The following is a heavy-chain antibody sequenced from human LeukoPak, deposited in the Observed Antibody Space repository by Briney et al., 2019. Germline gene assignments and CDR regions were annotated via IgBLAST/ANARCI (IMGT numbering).Heavy chain of an antibody. V-gene: IGHV1-24*01. CDR2: FDPEDGET. CDR1: GYTFTSYD. CDR3: ATVWGWYYYDSSGSPGYYFDY. J-gene: IGHJ4*02. Sequence: ASVKVSCKASGYTFTSYDINWVRQAPGKGLEWMGGFDPEDGETIYAQKFQGRVTMTEDTSTDTAYMELSSLRSEDTAVYYCATVWGWYYYDSSGSPGYYFDYWGQGTLVTVSS. D-gene: IGHD3-22*01.